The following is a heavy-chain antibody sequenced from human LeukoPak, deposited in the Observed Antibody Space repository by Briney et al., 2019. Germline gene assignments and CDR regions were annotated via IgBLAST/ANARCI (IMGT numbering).Heavy chain of an antibody. CDR3: AREVTYYYDSSGYYYADY. Sequence: GASVKVSCKASGGTFSSYAISWVRQAPGQGLEWMGGIIPIFGTANYAQKLQGRVTMTTDTSTSTAYMELRSLRSDDTAVYYCAREVTYYYDSSGYYYADYWGQGTLVTVSS. J-gene: IGHJ4*02. V-gene: IGHV1-69*05. CDR1: GGTFSSYA. CDR2: IIPIFGTA. D-gene: IGHD3-22*01.